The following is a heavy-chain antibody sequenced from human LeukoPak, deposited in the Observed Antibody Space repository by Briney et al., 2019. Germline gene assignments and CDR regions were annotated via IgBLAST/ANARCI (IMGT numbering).Heavy chain of an antibody. V-gene: IGHV4-30-4*01. Sequence: PSETLSLTCTVSGGSISSGDYYWSWIRQPPGKGLEWIGYIYYSGSTYYNPSLKSRVTISLDTSKNQFSLKLSSVTAADTAVYYCARDIVTYDSSGYYYSHGMDVRGQGTTVTVSS. CDR3: ARDIVTYDSSGYYYSHGMDV. D-gene: IGHD3-22*01. J-gene: IGHJ6*02. CDR1: GGSISSGDYY. CDR2: IYYSGST.